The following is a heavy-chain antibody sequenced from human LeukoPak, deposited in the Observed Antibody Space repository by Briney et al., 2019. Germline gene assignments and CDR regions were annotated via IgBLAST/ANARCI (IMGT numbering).Heavy chain of an antibody. J-gene: IGHJ4*02. CDR2: FYSSGST. D-gene: IGHD3-10*01. CDR3: ARSLYVVRGAPNNRYFDF. V-gene: IGHV3-53*01. CDR1: GFTVSSNY. Sequence: GGSLRLSCAVSGFTVSSNYMGWVRQAPGKGLEWVSVFYSSGSTYYADSVKGRFTISRDNSKNTVSLHMNSLSAEDTALYYCARSLYVVRGAPNNRYFDFWGLGTLVTVSS.